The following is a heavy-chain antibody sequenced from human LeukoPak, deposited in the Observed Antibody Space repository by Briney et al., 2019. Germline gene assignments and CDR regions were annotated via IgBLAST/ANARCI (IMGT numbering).Heavy chain of an antibody. CDR3: ARDRELELRSWYYYMDV. D-gene: IGHD1-7*01. J-gene: IGHJ6*03. CDR2: ISAYNGNT. Sequence: GASVKVSCKASGYTFTSYGISWVRQAPGQGLEWMGWISAYNGNTNYAQKLLGRVTMTTDTSTSTAYMELRSLRSDDTAVYYCARDRELELRSWYYYMDVWGKGTTVTGSS. V-gene: IGHV1-18*01. CDR1: GYTFTSYG.